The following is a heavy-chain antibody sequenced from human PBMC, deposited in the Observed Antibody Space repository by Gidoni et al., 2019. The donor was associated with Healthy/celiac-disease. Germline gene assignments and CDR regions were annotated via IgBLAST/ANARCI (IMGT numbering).Heavy chain of an antibody. CDR3: AKGEAAAAGTLY. CDR2: ISGSGGST. D-gene: IGHD6-13*01. Sequence: EVQLLESGGGLVQPGGSLRLSCAASGFTFSSYAMSWVRQAPGKGLEWVSAISGSGGSTYYADAGKGRFTISRDNSKNTLYLQMNSLRAEDTAVYYCAKGEAAAAGTLYWGQGTLVTVSS. J-gene: IGHJ4*02. CDR1: GFTFSSYA. V-gene: IGHV3-23*01.